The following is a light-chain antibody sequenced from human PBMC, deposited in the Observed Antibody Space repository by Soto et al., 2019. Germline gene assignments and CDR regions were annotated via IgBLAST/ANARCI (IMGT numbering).Light chain of an antibody. CDR1: SSDVGGYDY. J-gene: IGLJ1*01. V-gene: IGLV2-14*01. Sequence: QSALTQPASVSGSPGQSITISCTGTSSDVGGYDYVSWYQQHPGKAPKLMIHDVSNRPSGVSSRFSGSKSGNTASLTISGLQAEDEADYYSSSYASSSTLYVFGTGTKLTVL. CDR2: DVS. CDR3: SSYASSSTLYV.